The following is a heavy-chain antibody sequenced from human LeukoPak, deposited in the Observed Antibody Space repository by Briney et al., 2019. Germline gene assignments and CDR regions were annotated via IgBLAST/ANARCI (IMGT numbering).Heavy chain of an antibody. V-gene: IGHV3-23*01. D-gene: IGHD1-26*01. CDR3: AREAYSGSYSDY. Sequence: PGGSLRLSCAASGFTFSSYAMSWVRQAPGKGLEWVTAISGSGGSTYYADSVKGRFTISRDNSKNTLYLQMNSLRDDDTAAYYCAREAYSGSYSDYWGQGTLVTVSS. J-gene: IGHJ4*02. CDR2: ISGSGGST. CDR1: GFTFSSYA.